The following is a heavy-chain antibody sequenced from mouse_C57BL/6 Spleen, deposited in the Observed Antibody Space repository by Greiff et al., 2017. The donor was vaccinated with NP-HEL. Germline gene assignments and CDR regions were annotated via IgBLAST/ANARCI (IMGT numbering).Heavy chain of an antibody. Sequence: VQLQQSGAELVKPGASVKLSCKASGYTFTSYWMHWVKQRPGQGLEWIGMIHPNSGSTNYNEKFKSKATLTVDKSSSTAYMQLSSLTSEDSAVYYCAREGVTTGEWFAYGGQGTLVTVSA. V-gene: IGHV1-64*01. D-gene: IGHD1-1*01. CDR1: GYTFTSYW. J-gene: IGHJ3*01. CDR3: AREGVTTGEWFAY. CDR2: IHPNSGST.